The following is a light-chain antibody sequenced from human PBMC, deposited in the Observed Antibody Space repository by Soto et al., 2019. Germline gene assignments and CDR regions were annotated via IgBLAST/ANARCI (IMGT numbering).Light chain of an antibody. V-gene: IGKV3-20*01. J-gene: IGKJ5*01. CDR2: GAS. CDR1: QSISSTY. CDR3: QQYGSSPFT. Sequence: EIVLTQSPGTLSLSPGEXXXXXXXXXQSISSTYLAWYQQKPGQAPRLLIYGASSRATGIPDRFSGSGSGTDFTLTISRLEPEDFAVYYCQQYGSSPFTFGQGTRLEI.